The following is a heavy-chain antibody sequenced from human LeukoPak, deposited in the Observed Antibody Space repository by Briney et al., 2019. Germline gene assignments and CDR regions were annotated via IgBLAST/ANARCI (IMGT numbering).Heavy chain of an antibody. CDR1: GYTFTSYD. CDR2: MNPNSGDA. J-gene: IGHJ4*02. V-gene: IGHV1-8*01. Sequence: ASVKVSRKASGYTFTSYDINWVRQATGQGLEWMGWMNPNSGDAGSAQRFQGRVTMTRDTSISTAYMELSSLRFEDTAVYYCARWGGNHLDTDFDYWGQGTLVTVSS. CDR3: ARWGGNHLDTDFDY. D-gene: IGHD1-14*01.